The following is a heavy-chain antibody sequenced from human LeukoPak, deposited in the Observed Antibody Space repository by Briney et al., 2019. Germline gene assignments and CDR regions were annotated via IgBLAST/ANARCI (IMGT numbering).Heavy chain of an antibody. D-gene: IGHD3-10*01. J-gene: IGHJ4*02. V-gene: IGHV1-46*01. CDR1: GYTFTTYY. Sequence: ASVKVSCKASGYTFTTYYMHWVRQAPGQGLEWMGIIDPSSGGTNYAQKFQGRVTMTRDTSTSTVYMELSSLRSEDTAVYYCASLGSGSSRIIDFDYWGQGTLVTVSS. CDR2: IDPSSGGT. CDR3: ASLGSGSSRIIDFDY.